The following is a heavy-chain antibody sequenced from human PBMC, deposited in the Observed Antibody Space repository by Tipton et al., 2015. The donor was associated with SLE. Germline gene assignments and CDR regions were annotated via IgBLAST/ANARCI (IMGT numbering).Heavy chain of an antibody. V-gene: IGHV3-30*04. D-gene: IGHD1-1*01. CDR1: GFTFSSYA. CDR3: ARDLTGTGYYGMDV. Sequence: SLRLSCAASGFTFSSYAMHWVRQAPGKGLEWVAVISYDGSNKYYADSVKGRFTISRDNSKNTLYLQMNSLRAEDTAVYYCARDLTGTGYYGMDVWGQGTTVTVSS. CDR2: ISYDGSNK. J-gene: IGHJ6*02.